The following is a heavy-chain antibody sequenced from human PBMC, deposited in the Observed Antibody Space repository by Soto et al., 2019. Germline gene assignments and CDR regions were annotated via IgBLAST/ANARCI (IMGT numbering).Heavy chain of an antibody. D-gene: IGHD4-17*01. CDR1: GYTFFTYD. V-gene: IGHV1-18*01. Sequence: QVHLVQSGVEVKTPGASVKVSCQSSGYTFFTYDISWVRQAPGQGLEWMGWISTYSGDTKYAQKFQGRVTMTTDTSTTQASLEQRSLRTEDTAVYNCAKHHGPTPSENGFDPWGQGTLVTVHS. CDR3: AKHHGPTPSENGFDP. J-gene: IGHJ5*02. CDR2: ISTYSGDT.